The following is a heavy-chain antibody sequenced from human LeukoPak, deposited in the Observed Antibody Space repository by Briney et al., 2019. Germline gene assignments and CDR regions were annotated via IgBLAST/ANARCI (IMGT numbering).Heavy chain of an antibody. CDR1: GYTFTSYY. D-gene: IGHD3-3*01. V-gene: IGHV1-46*01. CDR3: TSSFWSGYYKFDP. J-gene: IGHJ5*02. Sequence: ASVKVSCKASGYTFTSYYMHWVRQAPGPGLEWMGIINPSGGSTSYAQKFQGRVTMTRDTSTSTVYMELSSLRSEDTAVYYCTSSFWSGYYKFDPWGQGTLVTVSS. CDR2: INPSGGST.